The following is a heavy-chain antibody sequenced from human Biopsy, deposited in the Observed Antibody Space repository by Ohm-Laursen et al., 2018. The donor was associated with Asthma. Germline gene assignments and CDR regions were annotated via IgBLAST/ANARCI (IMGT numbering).Heavy chain of an antibody. J-gene: IGHJ6*02. Sequence: GTLSLTCSVSGGSISSSYWSWIRQPPGKGLEWIGYIYHSGGTNYNPSLKRRVIMSVDTAKNQFSLKLSSVTAADTAVYYCVRGSSSWRHGPFHYYYGLDVWGQGTTATVSS. CDR3: VRGSSSWRHGPFHYYYGLDV. D-gene: IGHD6-13*01. V-gene: IGHV4-59*01. CDR1: GGSISSSY. CDR2: IYHSGGT.